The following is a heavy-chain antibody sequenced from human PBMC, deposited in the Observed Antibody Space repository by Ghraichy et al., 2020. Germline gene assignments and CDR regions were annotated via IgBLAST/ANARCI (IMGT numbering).Heavy chain of an antibody. V-gene: IGHV5-51*01. CDR2: VFPGDSDT. CDR3: ARSFSGSLQTSAY. J-gene: IGHJ4*02. D-gene: IGHD1-26*01. CDR1: GYKFSSYW. Sequence: GESLNISCEGSGYKFSSYWIGWVRQMPGKGLEWMGIVFPGDSDTRYSPSFHGQVTISFDNSISTAYLHWSSLKASDTAIYYSARSFSGSLQTSAYWGQGTLVTVSS.